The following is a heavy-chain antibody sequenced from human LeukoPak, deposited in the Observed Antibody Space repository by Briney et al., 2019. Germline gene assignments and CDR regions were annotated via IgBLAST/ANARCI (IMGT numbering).Heavy chain of an antibody. D-gene: IGHD3-22*01. CDR3: AKGPQLYSGYHPGY. CDR2: ITESDDET. V-gene: IGHV3-23*01. CDR1: GFTFSSAA. Sequence: GGSLRLSCVASGFTFSSAAMTWVRQAPGKGLEWISTITESDDETCYANSVRGRFTISRDSSTNTVHLQMNSLRVDDTAIYYCAKGPQLYSGYHPGYWGQGTLVTVSS. J-gene: IGHJ4*02.